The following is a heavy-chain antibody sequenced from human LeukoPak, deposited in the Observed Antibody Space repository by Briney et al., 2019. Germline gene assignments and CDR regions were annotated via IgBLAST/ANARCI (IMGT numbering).Heavy chain of an antibody. CDR3: ARDSSSWYGGFDY. CDR2: INPNSGGT. J-gene: IGHJ4*02. V-gene: IGHV1-2*02. D-gene: IGHD6-13*01. Sequence: ASVKVSCKASGYTFTGYYMHWVRQAPGQGLEWMGWINPNSGGTNYAQKFQGRVTMTRDTSISTAYMELSRLRSDDTAVYYCARDSSSWYGGFDYWGQGTLDTVSS. CDR1: GYTFTGYY.